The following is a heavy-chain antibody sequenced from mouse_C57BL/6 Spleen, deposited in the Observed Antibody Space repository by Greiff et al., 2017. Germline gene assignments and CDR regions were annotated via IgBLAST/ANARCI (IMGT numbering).Heavy chain of an antibody. Sequence: QVQLKQPGAELVKPGASVMLSCKASGYTFTSYWMQWVKQRPGQGLEWIGEIDPSDSYTNYNQKFKGKAILNVDTSSSTAYMQLSSLTSEDSAVYYCARSVLYYFDYWGQGTTRTVSS. CDR1: GYTFTSYW. CDR2: IDPSDSYT. CDR3: ARSVLYYFDY. V-gene: IGHV1-50*01. J-gene: IGHJ2*01.